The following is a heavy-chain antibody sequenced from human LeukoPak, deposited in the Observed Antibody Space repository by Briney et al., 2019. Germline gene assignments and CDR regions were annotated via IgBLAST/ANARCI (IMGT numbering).Heavy chain of an antibody. Sequence: SETLSLTCTVSGGSINSSSYYWRWLRQPPGRRLEWIGSIYYSGSTDYNPSLKSRVTISVDTSKNQFSRKLSSVTAADTAVYYGARVAAKTVDYWGQGTLVTVSS. CDR2: IYYSGST. V-gene: IGHV4-39*07. CDR3: ARVAAKTVDY. D-gene: IGHD6-13*01. CDR1: GGSINSSSYY. J-gene: IGHJ4*02.